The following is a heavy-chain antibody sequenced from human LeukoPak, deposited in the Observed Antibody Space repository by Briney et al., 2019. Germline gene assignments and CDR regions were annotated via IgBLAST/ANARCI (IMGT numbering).Heavy chain of an antibody. CDR2: IKQDGSEK. V-gene: IGHV3-7*03. D-gene: IGHD5-18*01. Sequence: GGSPRLSCAASGFTFSSYWMSWVRQAPGKGLEWVANIKQDGSEKYYVDSVKGRFTISRDNAKNSLYLQMNSLRAEDTAVYYCARGQRGAYYYGMDVWGQGTTVTVSS. J-gene: IGHJ6*02. CDR1: GFTFSSYW. CDR3: ARGQRGAYYYGMDV.